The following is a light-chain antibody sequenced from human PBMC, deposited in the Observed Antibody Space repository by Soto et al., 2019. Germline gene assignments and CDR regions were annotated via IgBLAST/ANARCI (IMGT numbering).Light chain of an antibody. CDR2: DAS. J-gene: IGKJ1*01. Sequence: AIHLTQSPSSLSSSLGYRFTITFRASQGISSYLAWYQQKPGKAPKLLIYDASSLESGVPSRFSGSGSGTEFTLTISSLQPDDFATYYCQQYNSYSQTFGQGTKVDIK. CDR1: QGISSY. CDR3: QQYNSYSQT. V-gene: IGKV1-13*02.